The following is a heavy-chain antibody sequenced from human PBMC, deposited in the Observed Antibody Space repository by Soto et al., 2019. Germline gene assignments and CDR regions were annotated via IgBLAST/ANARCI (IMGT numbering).Heavy chain of an antibody. J-gene: IGHJ4*02. CDR3: ASHPRDSSGYWYYFDY. CDR2: ISSSSSYI. V-gene: IGHV3-21*01. Sequence: EVQLVESGGGLVKPGGSLRLSCAASGFTFSSYSMNWVRQAPGKGLEWVSSISSSSSYIYYADSVKRRFTISRDNAKNSLYLQMNSLRAEDTAVYYWASHPRDSSGYWYYFDYWGQGTLVTVSS. CDR1: GFTFSSYS. D-gene: IGHD3-22*01.